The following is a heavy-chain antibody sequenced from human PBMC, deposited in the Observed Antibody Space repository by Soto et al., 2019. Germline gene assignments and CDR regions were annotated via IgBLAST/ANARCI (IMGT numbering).Heavy chain of an antibody. CDR1: GGSFSGYY. CDR2: INHSGST. D-gene: IGHD3-3*01. J-gene: IGHJ6*02. Sequence: SETLSLTCAVYGGSFSGYYWSWIRQPPGKGLEWIGEINHSGSTNYNPSLKSRVTMSVDTSKNQFSLKLSSVTAADTAVYYCARARHSSYYDFWSGSYTYYYYGMDVWGQGTTVTVSS. V-gene: IGHV4-34*01. CDR3: ARARHSSYYDFWSGSYTYYYYGMDV.